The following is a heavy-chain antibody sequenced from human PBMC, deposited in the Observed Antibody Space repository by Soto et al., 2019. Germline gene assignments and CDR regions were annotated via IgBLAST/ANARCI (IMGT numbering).Heavy chain of an antibody. CDR2: IYFGGST. Sequence: SETLSLTCAVSGGSISSGDYSWNWIRQPPGKGLEWIGYIYFGGSTYYNPSLQSRVTMSVDRSRNQFSLKLNSVTAADTAMYYCARGGWEVRFASWGQGTLVTVSS. CDR3: ARGGWEVRFAS. V-gene: IGHV4-30-2*01. J-gene: IGHJ5*01. D-gene: IGHD1-26*01. CDR1: GGSISSGDYS.